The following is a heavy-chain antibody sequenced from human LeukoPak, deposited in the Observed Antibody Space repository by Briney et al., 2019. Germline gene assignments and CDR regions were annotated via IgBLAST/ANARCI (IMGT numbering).Heavy chain of an antibody. CDR2: ISGDGGST. CDR3: AATISRGAAADY. V-gene: IGHV3-43*02. Sequence: RSGGSLRLSCAASGFTFDDYAMHWVRQAPGKGLEWVSLISGDGGSTYYADSVKGRFTIPRDNSRNSLYLQMNSLRTEDTASSYSAATISRGAAADYWGQGTLVTVSS. D-gene: IGHD6-13*01. CDR1: GFTFDDYA. J-gene: IGHJ4*02.